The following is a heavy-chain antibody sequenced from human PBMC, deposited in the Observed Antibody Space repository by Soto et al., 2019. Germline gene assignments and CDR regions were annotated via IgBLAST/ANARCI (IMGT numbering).Heavy chain of an antibody. Sequence: QVQLQESGPGLVKPSQTLSLTCTVSGGSISSGGYYWSWIRQHPGKGLEWIGYIYYSGSTYYNPSLKSRVTISVDTSKNQFSLKLSSVTAADTAVYYCARDLLAHPGRGYSGYEGNYYYYYGMDVWGQGTTVTVSS. CDR2: IYYSGST. J-gene: IGHJ6*02. CDR1: GGSISSGGYY. CDR3: ARDLLAHPGRGYSGYEGNYYYYYGMDV. V-gene: IGHV4-31*03. D-gene: IGHD5-12*01.